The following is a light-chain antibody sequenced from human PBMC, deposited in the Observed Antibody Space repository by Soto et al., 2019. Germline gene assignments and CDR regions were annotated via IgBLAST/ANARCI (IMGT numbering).Light chain of an antibody. CDR2: EGS. J-gene: IGLJ2*01. V-gene: IGLV2-23*01. CDR1: NSDVGSYNL. Sequence: QSVLTQPASVSGSPGQSITISCTGTNSDVGSYNLVSWYQQHPGKAPKLMIYEGSKRPSGVSNRFSGSKSGNTASLTISGLQAEDEADYYCCSYAGSSILFGGGTKLTVL. CDR3: CSYAGSSIL.